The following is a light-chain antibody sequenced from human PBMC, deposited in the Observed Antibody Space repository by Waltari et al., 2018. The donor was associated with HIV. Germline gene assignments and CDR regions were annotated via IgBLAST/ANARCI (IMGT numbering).Light chain of an antibody. CDR2: GAS. Sequence: EIVLTQSPGALSLSPGERATLSCRASQSVSSSSLAWYQQKPGPAPTSLIYGASTRATGIPVRFSGRGSGTDFTRTISRLEPEDFAVYYCQQYGTSPRTFGQGTKVEIK. V-gene: IGKV3-20*01. CDR3: QQYGTSPRT. CDR1: QSVSSSS. J-gene: IGKJ1*01.